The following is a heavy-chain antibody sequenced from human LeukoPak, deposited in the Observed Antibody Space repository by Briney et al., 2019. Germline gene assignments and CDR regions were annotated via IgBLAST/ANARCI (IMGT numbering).Heavy chain of an antibody. D-gene: IGHD4-11*01. CDR2: IYYSGST. J-gene: IGHJ4*02. CDR1: GGSVSSGSHY. V-gene: IGHV4-61*01. Sequence: SETLSLTCTVSGGSVSSGSHYWSWIRQPPGKGLEWIGYIYYSGSTNYNPSLKSRVTISVDTSKNQFSLKLSSVTAADTAVYYCARGYSIFDYWGQGTLVTVSS. CDR3: ARGYSIFDY.